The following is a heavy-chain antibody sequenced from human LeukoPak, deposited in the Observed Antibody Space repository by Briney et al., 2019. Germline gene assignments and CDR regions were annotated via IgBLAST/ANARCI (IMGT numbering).Heavy chain of an antibody. CDR1: GFTSSSYS. D-gene: IGHD5-24*01. V-gene: IGHV3-21*01. Sequence: GGSLRLSFAASGFTSSSYSMNWVRQAPGKGLEWVSSISSSSSYIYYADSVKGRFTISRDNAKNSLYLQMNSLRAEDTAVYYCARDPLELRLTPFDYWGQGTLVTVSS. CDR3: ARDPLELRLTPFDY. CDR2: ISSSSSYI. J-gene: IGHJ4*02.